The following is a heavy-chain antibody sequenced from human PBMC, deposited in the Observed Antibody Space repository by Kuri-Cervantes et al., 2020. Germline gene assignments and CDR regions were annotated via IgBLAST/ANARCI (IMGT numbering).Heavy chain of an antibody. V-gene: IGHV4-4*07. D-gene: IGHD6-19*01. CDR2: IYANGNT. Sequence: SETLSLTCTVSGGSIGAYYWSWIRQPAGKGLEWIGRIYANGNTNYNPSLKSRVTMSVDRSKIQFSLKLSSVTAADTAVYYCARGTAVAGTIDYWGQGTLVTVSS. CDR3: ARGTAVAGTIDY. J-gene: IGHJ4*02. CDR1: GGSIGAYY.